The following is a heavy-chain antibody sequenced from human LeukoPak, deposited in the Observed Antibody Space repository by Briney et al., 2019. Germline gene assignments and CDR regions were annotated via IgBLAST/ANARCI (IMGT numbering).Heavy chain of an antibody. CDR1: GYSISSGYY. V-gene: IGHV4-38-2*02. J-gene: IGHJ4*02. Sequence: PSETLSLTCTVSGYSISSGYYWGRIRQPPGKGLEWIGSIYHSGSTYYNPSLKSRVTISVDTSKNQFSLKLSSVTAADTAVYYCARGMYYYDSSDHPYYFDYWGQGTLVTVSS. D-gene: IGHD3-22*01. CDR2: IYHSGST. CDR3: ARGMYYYDSSDHPYYFDY.